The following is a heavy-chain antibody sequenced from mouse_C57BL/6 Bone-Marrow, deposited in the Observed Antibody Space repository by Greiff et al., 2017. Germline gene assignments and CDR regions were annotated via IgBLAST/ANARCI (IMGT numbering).Heavy chain of an antibody. CDR2: FYPGSGRI. V-gene: IGHV1-62-2*01. Sequence: VKLMESGAELVKPGASVKLSCKASGYTFTEYTIHWVKQRSGQGLEWIGWFYPGSGRIKYNEKFKDKATLTADKSSSTVYMELSRLTSEDAAVYFCARHETLAWFAYWGQGTLVTVSA. J-gene: IGHJ3*01. CDR3: ARHETLAWFAY. CDR1: GYTFTEYT.